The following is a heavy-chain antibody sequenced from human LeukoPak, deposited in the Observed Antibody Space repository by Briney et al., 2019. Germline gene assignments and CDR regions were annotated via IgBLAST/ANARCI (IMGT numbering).Heavy chain of an antibody. CDR3: AKDEGERWDYYYYMDV. J-gene: IGHJ6*03. V-gene: IGHV3-23*01. D-gene: IGHD1-26*01. Sequence: PGGSLRLSCAASGLTFSIYAMTWVRQAPGKGLEWVSGISGSGGSTYYADSVKGRFTTSRDNSKNTLYLQMNSLRAEDTAVYYCAKDEGERWDYYYYMDVWGKGTTVTVSS. CDR2: ISGSGGST. CDR1: GLTFSIYA.